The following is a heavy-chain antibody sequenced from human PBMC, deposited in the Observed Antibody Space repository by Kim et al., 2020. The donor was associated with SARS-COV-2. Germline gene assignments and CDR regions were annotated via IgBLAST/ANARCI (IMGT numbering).Heavy chain of an antibody. CDR2: IYYSGST. Sequence: SETLSLTCTVSGGSISSGGYYWSWIRQHPGKGLEWIGYIYYSGSTYYNPSLKSRVTISVDTSKNQFSLKLSSVTAADTAVYYCARGFPAAGSDYWGQGTLVTVSS. J-gene: IGHJ4*02. V-gene: IGHV4-31*03. CDR3: ARGFPAAGSDY. CDR1: GGSISSGGYY. D-gene: IGHD6-13*01.